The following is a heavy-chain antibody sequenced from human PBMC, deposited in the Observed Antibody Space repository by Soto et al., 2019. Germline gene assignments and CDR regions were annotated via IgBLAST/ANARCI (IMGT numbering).Heavy chain of an antibody. J-gene: IGHJ4*02. D-gene: IGHD3-16*01. Sequence: QVQLVQSGAEVKKPGSSVTVSCKASGGTFSSYAISWVRQAPGQGLEWMGGIIPIFGTANYAQKFQGRVTIAADKSTSTAYMELSSLRSECTAVYYCASSSEGDGYYFDYWGQGTLVTVSS. CDR3: ASSSEGDGYYFDY. CDR2: IIPIFGTA. V-gene: IGHV1-69*06. CDR1: GGTFSSYA.